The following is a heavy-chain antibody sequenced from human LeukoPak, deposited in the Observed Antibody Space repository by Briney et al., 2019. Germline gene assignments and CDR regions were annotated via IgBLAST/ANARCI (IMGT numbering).Heavy chain of an antibody. CDR1: GYSFTSYW. J-gene: IGHJ6*03. V-gene: IGHV5-51*01. Sequence: GESLKISCKGSGYSFTSYWIGWVRQMPGKGLEWMGVIYPGDSDTRYSPSFQGQVTISADKSISTAYLQWSSLKASDTAMYFCARHVIVDGYNPSYYYYYMDVWGKGTTVTVSS. CDR3: ARHVIVDGYNPSYYYYYMDV. D-gene: IGHD5-24*01. CDR2: IYPGDSDT.